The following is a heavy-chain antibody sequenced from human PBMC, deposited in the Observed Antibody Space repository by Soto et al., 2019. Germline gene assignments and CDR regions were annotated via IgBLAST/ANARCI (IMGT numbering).Heavy chain of an antibody. J-gene: IGHJ4*02. Sequence: QIQLVESGGDVVQPGRSLRLSCAASGFNFGFFGMHWFRQAPGKGLEWVAFISGDGINTHYADSVRGRFTLSRDYSKKTMYLQMDTLREDDTALYYCARGNLSFDFDSWGQGTLVTVSS. CDR1: GFNFGFFG. D-gene: IGHD3-10*01. V-gene: IGHV3-30*03. CDR2: ISGDGINT. CDR3: ARGNLSFDFDS.